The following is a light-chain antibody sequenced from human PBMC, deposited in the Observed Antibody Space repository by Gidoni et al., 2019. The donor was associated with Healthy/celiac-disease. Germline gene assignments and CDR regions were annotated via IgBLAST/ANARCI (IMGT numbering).Light chain of an antibody. CDR3: QQSYSTPPFT. J-gene: IGKJ3*01. V-gene: IGKV1-39*01. CDR2: AAS. CDR1: QSISSY. Sequence: DIQMTKSPSSLSASVGDRVTITCRASQSISSYLNWYQQQPGKAPKLLIYAASSLQSGVPSRFSGSGSGTDFTLTISSLQPEDFATYYCQQSYSTPPFTFXPXTKVDIK.